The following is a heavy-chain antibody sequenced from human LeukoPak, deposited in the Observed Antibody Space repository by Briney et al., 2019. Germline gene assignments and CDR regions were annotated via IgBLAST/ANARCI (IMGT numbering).Heavy chain of an antibody. J-gene: IGHJ3*02. CDR3: ATSLKCSSTSCYAFDI. V-gene: IGHV5-51*01. CDR1: GYSFSTHW. Sequence: GESLKISCKGSGYSFSTHWIGWVRQMPGKGLDWMGIMYPRDSDIRYSPSFQGQVTMSADTSISTAYLQWSGLKASDTAMYYCATSLKCSSTSCYAFDIWGQGTMVTVSS. CDR2: MYPRDSDI. D-gene: IGHD2-2*01.